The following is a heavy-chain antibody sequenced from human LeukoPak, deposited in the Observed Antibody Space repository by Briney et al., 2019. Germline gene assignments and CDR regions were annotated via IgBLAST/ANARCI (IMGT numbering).Heavy chain of an antibody. Sequence: ASVKVSCKASGYTFTDYFMHWVRQAPGQGLEWVGWINPNGGGTDYAQKFQGRVTLTRDTSISTVYMELTSLRSDDTAVYYCARDPARLEESTGYKFYYNMEVWGKGTTVIISS. J-gene: IGHJ6*03. CDR2: INPNGGGT. CDR3: ARDPARLEESTGYKFYYNMEV. V-gene: IGHV1-2*02. CDR1: GYTFTDYF. D-gene: IGHD3-16*01.